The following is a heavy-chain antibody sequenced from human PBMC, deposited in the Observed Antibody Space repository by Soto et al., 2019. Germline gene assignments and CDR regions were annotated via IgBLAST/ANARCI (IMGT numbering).Heavy chain of an antibody. V-gene: IGHV4-39*01. Sequence: QLQLQESGPGLVKPSETLSLTCTVSGGSISSSSYYWGWIRQPPGKGLEWIGSIYYSGSTYYNPSLKSRVTISVDTSKNQFSLKLSSVTAADTAVYYCARHKHSIDGSGSYIRPYYFDYWGQGTLVTVSS. CDR3: ARHKHSIDGSGSYIRPYYFDY. CDR2: IYYSGST. CDR1: GGSISSSSYY. J-gene: IGHJ4*02. D-gene: IGHD3-10*01.